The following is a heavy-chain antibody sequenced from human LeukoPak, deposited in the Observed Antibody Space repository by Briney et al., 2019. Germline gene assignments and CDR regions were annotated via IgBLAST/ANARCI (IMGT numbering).Heavy chain of an antibody. CDR1: GFTVSSNY. CDR3: ARDGRYCIITSCYGYYGMDV. CDR2: IYSGGST. J-gene: IGHJ6*02. V-gene: IGHV3-53*04. D-gene: IGHD2-2*01. Sequence: GGSLRLSCSASGFTVSSNYMSWVRQAPGKGLEGVSVIYSGGSTYYADSVKGRFTISRQNSKNPLDLQMNSLRPEDTAVYYCARDGRYCIITSCYGYYGMDVWGQGTTVTVTS.